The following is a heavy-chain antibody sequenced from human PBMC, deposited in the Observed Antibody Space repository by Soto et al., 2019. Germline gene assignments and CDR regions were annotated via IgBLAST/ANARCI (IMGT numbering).Heavy chain of an antibody. CDR1: GYSFTSYW. V-gene: IGHV5-51*01. J-gene: IGHJ6*02. CDR3: ARRAAAAMPSYYGMDV. Sequence: ASLKISCKGSGYSFTSYWIGWVRQMPGKGLEWMGIIYPGDSDTRYSPSFQGQVTISADKSISTAYLQWSSLKASDTAMYYCARRAAAAMPSYYGMDVWGQGTTVTVSS. D-gene: IGHD2-2*01. CDR2: IYPGDSDT.